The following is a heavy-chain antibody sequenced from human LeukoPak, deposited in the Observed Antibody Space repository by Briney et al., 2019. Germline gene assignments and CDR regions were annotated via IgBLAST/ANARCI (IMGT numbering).Heavy chain of an antibody. D-gene: IGHD3-3*01. CDR3: ARDLRFWSGYSWSH. J-gene: IGHJ4*02. CDR2: IYSGGST. V-gene: IGHV3-53*01. CDR1: GFTVSSNY. Sequence: GGSLRLSCAASGFTVSSNYMSWVRQAPGKGLEWVSVIYSGGSTYYAGSVKGRFTISRDNSKNTLYLQMNSLRAEDTAVYYCARDLRFWSGYSWSHWGQGTLVTVSS.